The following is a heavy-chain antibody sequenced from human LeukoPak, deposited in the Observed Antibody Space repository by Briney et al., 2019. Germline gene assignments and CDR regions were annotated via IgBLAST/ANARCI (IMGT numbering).Heavy chain of an antibody. V-gene: IGHV3-30*04. CDR3: ARDRAMTTVTTGLGWGIDY. D-gene: IGHD4-17*01. CDR2: ISYDGSNK. Sequence: GRSLRLSCAASGFTFSSYAMHWVRQAPGKGLEWVAVISYDGSNKYYADSVKGRFTISGDNSKNTLYLQMNSLRAEDTAVYYCARDRAMTTVTTGLGWGIDYWGQGTLVTVSS. J-gene: IGHJ4*02. CDR1: GFTFSSYA.